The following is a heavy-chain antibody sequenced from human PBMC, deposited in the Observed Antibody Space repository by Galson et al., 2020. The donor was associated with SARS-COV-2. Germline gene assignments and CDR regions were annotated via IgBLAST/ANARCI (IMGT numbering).Heavy chain of an antibody. J-gene: IGHJ6*02. CDR1: GYSFTSYW. CDR2: IYPGDSKT. Sequence: GESLKISCKGSGYSFTSYWIGWVRQMPGKGLEWMGIIYPGDSKTRYSPSFQGQVTIPADKSITTAYRQWSRLKASDTAMYYCARLQGALYYYYGMDVWGQGTTVTVSS. D-gene: IGHD3-10*01. V-gene: IGHV5-51*01. CDR3: ARLQGALYYYYGMDV.